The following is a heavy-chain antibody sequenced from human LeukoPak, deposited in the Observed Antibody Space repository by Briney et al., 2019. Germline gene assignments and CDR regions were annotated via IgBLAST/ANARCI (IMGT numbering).Heavy chain of an antibody. Sequence: ASVKVSCKASGGTFSTYSISWVRQAPGQGLEWMGRITPVVGVINYAQTFQGRVTISADKATNTAYMELTNLTSDDTAIYYCARVLYWGQGTLVTVSS. CDR1: GGTFSTYS. V-gene: IGHV1-69*04. J-gene: IGHJ4*02. CDR3: ARVLY. CDR2: ITPVVGVI.